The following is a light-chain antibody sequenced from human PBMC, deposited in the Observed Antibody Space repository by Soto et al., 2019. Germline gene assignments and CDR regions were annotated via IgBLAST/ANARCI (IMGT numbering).Light chain of an antibody. CDR2: KAS. CDR3: QQYNSYLWT. Sequence: DIQMTQSPSTLSASVGDRVTITCRASQSISSWLAWYQQKPGKAPKLLIYKASSIESGVQSRLSGSGSGTEFTLTISSLQPDDFATYYCQQYNSYLWTFGQWTKVEIK. V-gene: IGKV1-5*03. CDR1: QSISSW. J-gene: IGKJ1*01.